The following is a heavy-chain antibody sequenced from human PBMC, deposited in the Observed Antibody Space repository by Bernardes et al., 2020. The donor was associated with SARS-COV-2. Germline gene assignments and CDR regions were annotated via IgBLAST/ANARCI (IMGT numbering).Heavy chain of an antibody. CDR3: AKDPEDITLAFDI. V-gene: IGHV3-30*18. CDR2: ISYDGSTK. D-gene: IGHD2-15*01. Sequence: GGSLRLSCAASGFTFSSYGMHWVRQSPGKGLEWVAVISYDGSTKYYADSVKGRFTISRDNSKNTLYLQMYSLRPEDTAIYYCAKDPEDITLAFDIWGQGTMVTVSS. CDR1: GFTFSSYG. J-gene: IGHJ3*02.